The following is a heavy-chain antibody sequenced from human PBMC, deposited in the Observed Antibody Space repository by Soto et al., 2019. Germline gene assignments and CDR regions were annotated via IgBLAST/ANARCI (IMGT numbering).Heavy chain of an antibody. J-gene: IGHJ3*02. CDR3: AAGYDSSGPPRLDAFDI. CDR1: GATFSSYA. CDR2: IIPIFGTA. D-gene: IGHD3-22*01. V-gene: IGHV1-69*06. Sequence: SVKVSCKASGATFSSYAISWVRQAPGQGLEWMGGIIPIFGTANYAQKFQGRVTITADKSTSTAYMELSSMRSEDTAAYYCAAGYDSSGPPRLDAFDIWGQGTMVTVSS.